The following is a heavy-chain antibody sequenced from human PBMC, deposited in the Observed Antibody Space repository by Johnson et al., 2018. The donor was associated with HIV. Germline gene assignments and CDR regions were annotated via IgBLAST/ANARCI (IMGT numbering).Heavy chain of an antibody. CDR3: ARTPSLPGAFDI. CDR2: IYSGGNT. J-gene: IGHJ3*02. Sequence: VQLVESGGGLIQPGGSLRLSCAASGFTVSNNFMNWVRQAPGKGLEWVSLIYSGGNTYYADSVRGIFTISRDNFKNTLYLQMNSLRAEDTAVYYCARTPSLPGAFDIWGQGTMVTVSS. CDR1: GFTVSNNF. V-gene: IGHV3-53*01.